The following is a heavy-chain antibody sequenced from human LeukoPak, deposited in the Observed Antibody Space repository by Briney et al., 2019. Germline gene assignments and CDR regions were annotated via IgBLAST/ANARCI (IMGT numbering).Heavy chain of an antibody. CDR1: GFTFSSYG. Sequence: GSLRLSCAASGFTFSSYGMHWVRQAPGKGLEWVAFIRYDGSNKYYADSVKGRFTISRDNSKNTLYLHVNSLRPEDTAVYYCATSPGLGYSSSLTGVDYWGQGTLVTVSS. CDR2: IRYDGSNK. D-gene: IGHD6-6*01. J-gene: IGHJ4*02. V-gene: IGHV3-30*02. CDR3: ATSPGLGYSSSLTGVDY.